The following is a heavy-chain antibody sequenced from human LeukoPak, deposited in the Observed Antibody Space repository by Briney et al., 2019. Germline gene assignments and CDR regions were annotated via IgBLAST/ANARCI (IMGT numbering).Heavy chain of an antibody. J-gene: IGHJ1*01. CDR2: IIPILGIA. D-gene: IGHD3-22*01. V-gene: IGHV1-69*04. CDR1: GGTFSSYA. CDR3: ARGPYYYDCSGRYGGPEYFQH. Sequence: SVTVSCKASGGTFSSYAISWVRQAPGQGLEWMGRIIPILGIANYAQKFQGRVTITADKSTSTAYMELSSLTSEDTAVYYCARGPYYYDCSGRYGGPEYFQHWGQGTLVTVSS.